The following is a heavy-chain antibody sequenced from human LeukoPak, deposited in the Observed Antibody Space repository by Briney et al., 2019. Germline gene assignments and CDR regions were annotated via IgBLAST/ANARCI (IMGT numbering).Heavy chain of an antibody. CDR2: VSPPGGGT. Sequence: PGGSLRLSCAASGFSFSYHGMNWVRQAPGKGLEWLSGVSPPGGGTYYADSVKGRFTISRDDSKNTLSLQMNSLRVEDTAVYYCARVLRYCSGGNCYSGGLGYMDVWGKGTTVTISS. D-gene: IGHD2-15*01. J-gene: IGHJ6*03. CDR3: ARVLRYCSGGNCYSGGLGYMDV. CDR1: GFSFSYHG. V-gene: IGHV3-23*01.